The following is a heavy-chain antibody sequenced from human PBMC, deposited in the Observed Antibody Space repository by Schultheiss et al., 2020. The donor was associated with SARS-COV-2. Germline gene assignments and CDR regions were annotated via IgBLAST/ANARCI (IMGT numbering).Heavy chain of an antibody. CDR1: GFTFSSYG. CDR2: IWYDGSNK. Sequence: GGSLRLSCAASGFTFSSYGMHWVRQAPGKGLEWVAVIWYDGSNKYYADSVKGRFTISRDNSKNTLYLQMNSLRAEDTAVYYCAKEGDTYYYDSSGTTIRRVYFQHWGQGTLVTVSS. J-gene: IGHJ1*01. D-gene: IGHD3-22*01. CDR3: AKEGDTYYYDSSGTTIRRVYFQH. V-gene: IGHV3-30*02.